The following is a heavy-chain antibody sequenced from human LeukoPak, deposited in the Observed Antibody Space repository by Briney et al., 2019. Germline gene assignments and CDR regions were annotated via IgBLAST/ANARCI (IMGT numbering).Heavy chain of an antibody. CDR2: IYTSGST. CDR1: GGSISSYY. J-gene: IGHJ6*03. V-gene: IGHV4-4*07. D-gene: IGHD6-19*01. CDR3: ARDWALHRRIEVSSYYMDV. Sequence: SETLSLTCTVSGGSISSYYWSWIRQPAGKGLEWIGRIYTSGSTNYNPSLKSRVTMSVDTSKNQFSLKLSSVTAADTAVYYCARDWALHRRIEVSSYYMDVWGKGTTVTISS.